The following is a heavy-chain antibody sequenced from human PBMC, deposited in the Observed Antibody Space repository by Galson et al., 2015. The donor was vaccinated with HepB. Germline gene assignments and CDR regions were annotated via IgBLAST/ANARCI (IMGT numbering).Heavy chain of an antibody. Sequence: VKVSCKASGYTFSSYDINWVRQATGQGLEWMGWMNPKSGNTGYAQKFQGTVTMTRNTSRSTAYMELSSLRSEDTAGYYCARGLISSSGSYYNYFGMHVWGRGTTVTVSS. J-gene: IGHJ6*02. V-gene: IGHV1-8*01. CDR2: MNPKSGNT. D-gene: IGHD6-19*01. CDR1: GYTFSSYD. CDR3: ARGLISSSGSYYNYFGMHV.